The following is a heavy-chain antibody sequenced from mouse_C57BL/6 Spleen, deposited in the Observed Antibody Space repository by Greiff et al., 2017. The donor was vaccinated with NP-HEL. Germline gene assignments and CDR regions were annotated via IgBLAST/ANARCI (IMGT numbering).Heavy chain of an antibody. CDR3: ARNHNWGYWYCEV. Sequence: EVQGVESGGGLVKPGGSLKLSCAASGFTFSDYGMHWVRQAPEKGLEWVAYISSGSSTIYYADPVKGRFPITRDNAQNTLFLQMTSLGSEDTGMYYWARNHNWGYWYCEVGGTGTTVTVSS. CDR1: GFTFSDYG. V-gene: IGHV5-17*01. D-gene: IGHD4-1*01. CDR2: ISSGSSTI. J-gene: IGHJ1*03.